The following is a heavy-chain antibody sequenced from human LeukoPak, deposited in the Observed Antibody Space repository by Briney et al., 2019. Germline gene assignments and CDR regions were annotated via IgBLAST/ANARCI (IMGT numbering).Heavy chain of an antibody. J-gene: IGHJ4*02. D-gene: IGHD1-26*01. Sequence: SETLSLTCTVSGGSISSYYWSWIRQPPGKGLEWIGYIYYSGSTNYNPSLKSRVTISVDTSKNQFSLKLSSVTAADTAMYYCASGSYYGDYWGQGTLVTVSS. CDR3: ASGSYYGDY. CDR2: IYYSGST. CDR1: GGSISSYY. V-gene: IGHV4-59*01.